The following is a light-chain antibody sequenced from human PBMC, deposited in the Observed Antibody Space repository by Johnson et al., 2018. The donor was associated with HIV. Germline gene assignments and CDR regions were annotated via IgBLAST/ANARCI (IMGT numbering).Light chain of an antibody. CDR1: SSNIGNNY. V-gene: IGLV1-51*01. CDR2: DNN. J-gene: IGLJ1*01. CDR3: GTWHSSLNGYV. Sequence: QSMLTQPPSVSAAPGQMVSISCSGSSSNIGNNYVSWYQQLPGTAPKLLIYDNNKRPSGIPDRFSGSKSGTSATLAITGLQTGDAADYYCGTWHSSLNGYVFGSGTKVTVL.